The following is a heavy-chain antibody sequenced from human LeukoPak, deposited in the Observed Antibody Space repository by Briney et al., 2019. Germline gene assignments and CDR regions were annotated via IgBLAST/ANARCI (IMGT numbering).Heavy chain of an antibody. CDR3: ASQEYSSSFPHYYYYYMDV. D-gene: IGHD6-6*01. V-gene: IGHV4-59*11. Sequence: SETLSLTCTVSGGSISSHYWSWIRQPPGKGLEWIGDVYYSGSTNYYPSLKSRVTISVDTSKNQFSLKLSSVPAADTAVYYCASQEYSSSFPHYYYYYMDVWGKGTTVTVSS. J-gene: IGHJ6*03. CDR1: GGSISSHY. CDR2: VYYSGST.